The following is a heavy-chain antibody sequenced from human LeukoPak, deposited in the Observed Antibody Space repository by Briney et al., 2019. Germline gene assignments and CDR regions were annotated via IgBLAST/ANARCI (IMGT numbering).Heavy chain of an antibody. V-gene: IGHV4-28*01. D-gene: IGHD5-12*01. J-gene: IGHJ4*02. CDR2: IYDSGST. Sequence: SDTLSLTCAVSGYAMSSSNGWAWIRQPPGKELEGIGYIYDSGSTDYNPSLKSRVTICVETSKNQLCLKLSSVSAADPAVYYCARIQDFVAGGGYVLSYYFDHWGQGTLVTVSS. CDR3: ARIQDFVAGGGYVLSYYFDH. CDR1: GYAMSSSNG.